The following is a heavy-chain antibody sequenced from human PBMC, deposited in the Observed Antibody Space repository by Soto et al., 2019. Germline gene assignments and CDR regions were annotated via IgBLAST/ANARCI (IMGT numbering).Heavy chain of an antibody. CDR2: INPNSGGT. CDR1: GYTFTGYY. Sequence: ASVKVPCKASGYTFTGYYIHWVRQAPGQGLEWMGWINPNSGGTNYAQKFQGWVTMTRDTSISTAYMELSRLRSDDTAVYYCARDVGYSYGPIDYWGQGTLVTVSS. D-gene: IGHD5-18*01. J-gene: IGHJ4*02. V-gene: IGHV1-2*04. CDR3: ARDVGYSYGPIDY.